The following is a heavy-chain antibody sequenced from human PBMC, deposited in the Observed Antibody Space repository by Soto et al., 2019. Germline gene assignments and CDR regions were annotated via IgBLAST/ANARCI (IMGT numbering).Heavy chain of an antibody. CDR3: ARHFDVDPSLDQYYFDL. CDR1: GVSITPYF. D-gene: IGHD3-9*01. Sequence: QVQLQESGPGLVKPSETLSLTCPVSGVSITPYFWSWIRQPAGKAPEWVGHIYASGRTTYTPSLKSRVTMFVSQTQVSLRLTSVTAADTAVYYCARHFDVDPSLDQYYFDLWGRGALVTVSS. V-gene: IGHV4-4*07. CDR2: IYASGRT. J-gene: IGHJ2*01.